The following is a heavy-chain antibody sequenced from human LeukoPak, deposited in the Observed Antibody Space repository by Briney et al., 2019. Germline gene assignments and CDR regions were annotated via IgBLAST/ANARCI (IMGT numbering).Heavy chain of an antibody. V-gene: IGHV4-34*01. CDR3: ATTRRKYYFDY. Sequence: PSETLSLTCAVYGGSFSGYYWSWIRQPPGKGLEWIGEINHSGSTNYNPSLKSRVTISVDTSKNQFSLKLSSVTAADTGVYYCATTRRKYYFDYWGQGTLVTVSS. J-gene: IGHJ4*02. CDR1: GGSFSGYY. CDR2: INHSGST. D-gene: IGHD1-14*01.